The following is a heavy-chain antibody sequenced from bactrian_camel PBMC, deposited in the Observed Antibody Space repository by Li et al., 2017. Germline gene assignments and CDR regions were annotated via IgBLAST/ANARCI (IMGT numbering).Heavy chain of an antibody. CDR1: RMTYTAYC. V-gene: IGHV3S1*01. J-gene: IGHJ4*01. D-gene: IGHD1*01. CDR3: AADPVPYAACGSSRWRLRSRFPY. CDR2: IHHGGGVT. Sequence: VQLVESGGGSVQPGGSLRLSCVTSRMTYTAYCMAWFRQGPEKEREGVAAIHHGGGVTYYADSVKGRFTISQDKAKYTVFLQMDSVKYEDTAMYYCAADPVPYAACGSSRWRLRSRFPYWAQGTQVTVS.